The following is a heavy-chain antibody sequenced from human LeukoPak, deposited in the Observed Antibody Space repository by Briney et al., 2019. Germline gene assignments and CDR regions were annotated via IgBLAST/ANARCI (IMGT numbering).Heavy chain of an antibody. CDR3: ARAPTFGELSYYYYYYGMDV. D-gene: IGHD3-10*01. Sequence: GGSLRLSCAASGFTFINYAMTWVRQAPGKGLEWVSAVSGGGSTTYSADSVKGRFTISRDNSKNTLYLQMNSLRAEDTAVYYCARAPTFGELSYYYYYYGMDVWGQGTTVTVSS. V-gene: IGHV3-23*01. J-gene: IGHJ6*02. CDR1: GFTFINYA. CDR2: VSGGGSTT.